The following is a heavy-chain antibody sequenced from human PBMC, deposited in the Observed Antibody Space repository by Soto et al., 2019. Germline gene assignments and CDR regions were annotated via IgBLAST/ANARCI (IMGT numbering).Heavy chain of an antibody. CDR3: VRDGTKTLRDWFDP. CDR1: GASNSGFY. V-gene: IGHV4-4*07. J-gene: IGHJ5*02. Sequence: SETLSLTCTVSGASNSGFYWSWIRKSAGKGLEWIGRIYATGTTDYNPSLKSRVMMSVDTSKKQFSLKLRSVTAADTAVYYCVRDGTKTLRDWFDPWGQGISVTVSS. CDR2: IYATGTT. D-gene: IGHD1-1*01.